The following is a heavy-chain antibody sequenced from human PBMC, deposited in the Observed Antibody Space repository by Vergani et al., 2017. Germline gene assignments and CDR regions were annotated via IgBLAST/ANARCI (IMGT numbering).Heavy chain of an antibody. CDR3: ARDNVVLWFGEPVTFDY. CDR2: ISAYNGNT. Sequence: QVQLVQSGAEVKKPGASVKVSCKASGYTFTSYGISWVRQAPGQGLEWMGWISAYNGNTNYAQKLQGRVTMTTDTSTSTAYMALRSLRSDDTAVYYCARDNVVLWFGEPVTFDYWGQGTRVTVSS. CDR1: GYTFTSYG. V-gene: IGHV1-18*01. D-gene: IGHD3-10*01. J-gene: IGHJ4*02.